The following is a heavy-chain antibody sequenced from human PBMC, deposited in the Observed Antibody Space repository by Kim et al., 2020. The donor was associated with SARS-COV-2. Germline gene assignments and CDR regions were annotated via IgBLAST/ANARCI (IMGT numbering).Heavy chain of an antibody. V-gene: IGHV3-21*01. D-gene: IGHD6-13*01. CDR1: GFTFSRYS. Sequence: GGSLRLSCAASGFTFSRYSMNWVRQAPGKGLEWVSSVSSSRSYKYYADSVKGRFTISRDNAKNSLYLQMNSLRAEDTAVYYCASITAADEEQLDYWGQGT. CDR2: VSSSRSYK. J-gene: IGHJ4*02. CDR3: ASITAADEEQLDY.